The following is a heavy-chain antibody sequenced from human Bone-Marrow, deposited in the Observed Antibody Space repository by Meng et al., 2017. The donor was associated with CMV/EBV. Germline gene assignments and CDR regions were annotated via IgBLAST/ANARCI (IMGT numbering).Heavy chain of an antibody. Sequence: GESLKISCAASGFTFSSYAMSWVRQAPGKELEWVSAISGSGGSTYYADSVKGRFTISRDNSKNTLYLQMNSLRAEDTAVYYCAKDKNRYCSSPPHVWGQGTLVTVSS. CDR1: GFTFSSYA. J-gene: IGHJ4*02. CDR2: ISGSGGST. D-gene: IGHD2-2*01. CDR3: AKDKNRYCSSPPHV. V-gene: IGHV3-23*01.